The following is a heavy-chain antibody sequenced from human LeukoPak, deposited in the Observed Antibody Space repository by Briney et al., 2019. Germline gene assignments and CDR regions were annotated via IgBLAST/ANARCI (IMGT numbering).Heavy chain of an antibody. D-gene: IGHD3-10*01. CDR1: GGPFSGYF. Sequence: SETLSLTCAVSGGPFSGYFWSWIRQPPGKGLEWIGEIHNSGTTNYNPSLNSRVTISEDTSKNQFYLNLSSVTAADTAVYYCARRYYYNLGSFPFDFWGQGTLVTVSS. V-gene: IGHV4-34*01. CDR2: IHNSGTT. CDR3: ARRYYYNLGSFPFDF. J-gene: IGHJ4*02.